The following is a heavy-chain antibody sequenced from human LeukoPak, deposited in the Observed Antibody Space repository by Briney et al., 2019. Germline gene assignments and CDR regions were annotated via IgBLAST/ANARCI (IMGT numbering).Heavy chain of an antibody. CDR2: ISSSSSYI. CDR1: GFTFSSYS. CDR3: ARDSAEYSSSSDAFDI. V-gene: IGHV3-21*01. J-gene: IGHJ3*02. Sequence: GGSLRLSCAASGFTFSSYSMNWVRQAPGKGLEWVSSISSSSSYIYYADSVKGRFTISRDNAKNSLYLQMNSLRAEDTAVYYCARDSAEYSSSSDAFDIWGQGTMVTVSS. D-gene: IGHD6-13*01.